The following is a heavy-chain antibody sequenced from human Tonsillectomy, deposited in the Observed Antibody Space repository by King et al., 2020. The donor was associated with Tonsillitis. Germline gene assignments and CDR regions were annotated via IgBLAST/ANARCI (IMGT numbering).Heavy chain of an antibody. D-gene: IGHD3-22*01. V-gene: IGHV3-21*01. Sequence: VQLVESGGGLVKPGGSLRLSCATSGFTFRSYSMNWVRLAPGKGLEWVSSIGSSGTYIYYADSVKGRFTISRDNAKNSLFLQMNSLRAEDTAVYWCARDRVAAHYDSGRGAFDMWGQGTMVTVSS. CDR3: ARDRVAAHYDSGRGAFDM. CDR1: GFTFRSYS. J-gene: IGHJ3*02. CDR2: IGSSGTYI.